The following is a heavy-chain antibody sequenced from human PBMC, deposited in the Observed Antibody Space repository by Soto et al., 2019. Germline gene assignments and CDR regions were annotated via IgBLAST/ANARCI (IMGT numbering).Heavy chain of an antibody. CDR1: GGTFSSYA. CDR3: ARDQSDSYGPYGMDV. J-gene: IGHJ6*02. D-gene: IGHD5-18*01. Sequence: SVKVSCKASGGTFSSYAISWVRQAPGQGLEWMGGIIPIFGTANYAQKFQGRVTITANESTSTAYMELSSLRSEDTAVYYCARDQSDSYGPYGMDVWGQGTTVTVSS. CDR2: IIPIFGTA. V-gene: IGHV1-69*13.